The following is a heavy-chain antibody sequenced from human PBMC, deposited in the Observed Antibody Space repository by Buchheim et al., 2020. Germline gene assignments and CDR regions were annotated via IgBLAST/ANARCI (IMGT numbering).Heavy chain of an antibody. V-gene: IGHV3-74*01. CDR2: INTDGSTT. CDR1: GFIFSKYW. J-gene: IGHJ4*02. CDR3: VRDRGWTAFDY. D-gene: IGHD6-19*01. Sequence: EVHLVESGGELVQPGGSLRLSCAASGFIFSKYWIRWVRHAPGKGLERVSFINTDGSTTGYADSVKGRFTISRDNARTTVYLHMTSLRVEDTAVYYCVRDRGWTAFDYWGQGAL.